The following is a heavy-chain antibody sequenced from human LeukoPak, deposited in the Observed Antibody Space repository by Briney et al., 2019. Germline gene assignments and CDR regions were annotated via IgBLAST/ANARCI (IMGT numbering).Heavy chain of an antibody. Sequence: ASVKVSCKASGGTFSSYAISWVRQAPGQGLEWMGGIIPIFGSANSAQKFQGRVTITADESTSTAYMELTSLRSEDTAVYYCARSVNWNDGFWFDPWGQGTLVTVSS. CDR3: ARSVNWNDGFWFDP. V-gene: IGHV1-69*13. CDR1: GGTFSSYA. D-gene: IGHD1-20*01. CDR2: IIPIFGSA. J-gene: IGHJ5*02.